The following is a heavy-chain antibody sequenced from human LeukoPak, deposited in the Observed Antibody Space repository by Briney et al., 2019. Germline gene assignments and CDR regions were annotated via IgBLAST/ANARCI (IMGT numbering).Heavy chain of an antibody. D-gene: IGHD6-13*01. Sequence: PGGSLRPSCVASGFTFSSYAMSWVRQAPGKGLEWVSAIRESGGSTHYADSVKGRFTISRDNSKNTLYLQMNSLRAEDTAVYYCAKTKPYGTTWYGGIDWGQGALVTVSS. CDR2: IRESGGST. CDR3: AKTKPYGTTWYGGID. V-gene: IGHV3-23*01. J-gene: IGHJ4*02. CDR1: GFTFSSYA.